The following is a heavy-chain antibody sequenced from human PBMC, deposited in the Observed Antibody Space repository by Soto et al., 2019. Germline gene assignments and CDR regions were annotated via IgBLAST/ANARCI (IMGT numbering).Heavy chain of an antibody. CDR1: GGSLSDFY. V-gene: IGHV4-34*01. CDR2: SSLSGTT. D-gene: IGHD2-2*02. J-gene: IGHJ5*02. CDR3: ARSGPKRYCSSTSCYTLYGPSWFDP. Sequence: SETLSLTCAVSGGSLSDFYWTWIRQSPGKGLEWVGESSLSGTTNYNPSLKSRVTISLDTSKNQFSLKLTSVTAADTAVYYCARSGPKRYCSSTSCYTLYGPSWFDPWGQGTLVTVSS.